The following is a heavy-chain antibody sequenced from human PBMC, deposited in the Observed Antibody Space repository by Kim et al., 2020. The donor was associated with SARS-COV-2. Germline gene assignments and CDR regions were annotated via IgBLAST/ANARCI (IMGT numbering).Heavy chain of an antibody. CDR1: GFTFSSYA. Sequence: GGSLRLSCAASGFTFSSYAMSWVRQAPGKGLEWVSAISGSGGSTYYADSVKGRFTISRDNSKNTLYLQMNSLRAEDTAVYYCAKVNFGELSSSPSFDYWGQGTLVTVSS. CDR2: ISGSGGST. J-gene: IGHJ4*02. D-gene: IGHD3-10*01. CDR3: AKVNFGELSSSPSFDY. V-gene: IGHV3-23*01.